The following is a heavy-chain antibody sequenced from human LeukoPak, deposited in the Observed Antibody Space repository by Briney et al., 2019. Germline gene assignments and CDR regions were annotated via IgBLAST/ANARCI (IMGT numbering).Heavy chain of an antibody. CDR2: IYSGGST. D-gene: IGHD5-18*01. CDR3: ARVRYSYGYAFDI. CDR1: GFTVSSNY. Sequence: PGGSLRLSCAASGFTVSSNYMSWVRQAPGKGLEWVSVIYSGGSTYYADSVKGRFTISRDNSKNSLYLQMNSLRDEDTALYYCARVRYSYGYAFDIWGQGIMVTVSS. V-gene: IGHV3-53*01. J-gene: IGHJ3*02.